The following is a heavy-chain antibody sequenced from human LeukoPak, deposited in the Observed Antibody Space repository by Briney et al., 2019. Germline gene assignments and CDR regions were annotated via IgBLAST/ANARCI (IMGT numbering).Heavy chain of an antibody. CDR1: GGTFSSYA. CDR2: IIPILGIA. J-gene: IGHJ3*02. Sequence: GASVKVSCKASGGTFSSYAISWVRQAPGQGLEWMGRIIPILGIANYAQKFQGRVPITADKSTSTAYMELSSLRSEDTAVYYCARAVGATTAFDIWGQGTMVTVSS. CDR3: ARAVGATTAFDI. D-gene: IGHD1-26*01. V-gene: IGHV1-69*04.